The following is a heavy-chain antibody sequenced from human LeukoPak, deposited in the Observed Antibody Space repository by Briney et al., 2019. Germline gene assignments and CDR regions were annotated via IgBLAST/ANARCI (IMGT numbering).Heavy chain of an antibody. CDR2: IYSGGST. CDR3: AKTSLSDGSGHYYYMDV. J-gene: IGHJ6*03. D-gene: IGHD3-3*01. CDR1: GFTFYNAW. Sequence: GGSLRLSCAASGFTFYNAWMTWVRQAPGKGLEWVSVIYSGGSTYYADSVKGRFTISRDNSQNTVSLQVNNLKTEDTALYYCAKTSLSDGSGHYYYMDVWGKGTTVTVSS. V-gene: IGHV3-66*02.